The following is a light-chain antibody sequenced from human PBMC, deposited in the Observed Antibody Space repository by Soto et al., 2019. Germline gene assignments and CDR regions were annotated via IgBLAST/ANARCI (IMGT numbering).Light chain of an antibody. V-gene: IGLV2-14*01. CDR3: RSYTSSITYV. J-gene: IGLJ1*01. Sequence: QSVLTQPASMSGSPGQSITISCTGTSSDIGDYNYVSWYQQRPDEAPKLVIYDVNSRPSGVSDRFSGSKSGNTASLTISGLQTEDEADYYCRSYTSSITYVFGTGTKVTVL. CDR2: DVN. CDR1: SSDIGDYNY.